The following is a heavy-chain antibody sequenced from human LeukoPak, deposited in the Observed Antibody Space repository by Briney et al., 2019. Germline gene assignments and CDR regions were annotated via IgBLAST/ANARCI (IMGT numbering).Heavy chain of an antibody. D-gene: IGHD2-2*01. Sequence: ASVTVSCKASGYTFTSYAMHWVRQAPGQRLEWMGWINAGNGNTKYSQKFQGRVTITRDTSASTAYMELSSLRSEDTAVYYCARVPIVVVPAAHPPPFDPWGQGTLVTVSS. CDR2: INAGNGNT. CDR1: GYTFTSYA. CDR3: ARVPIVVVPAAHPPPFDP. J-gene: IGHJ5*02. V-gene: IGHV1-3*01.